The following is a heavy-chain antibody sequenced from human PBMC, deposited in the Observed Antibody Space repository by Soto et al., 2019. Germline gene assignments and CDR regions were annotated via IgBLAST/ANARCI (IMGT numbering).Heavy chain of an antibody. CDR1: GFTFDDYA. D-gene: IGHD2-15*01. J-gene: IGHJ4*02. CDR3: AKVSGGRSRLAYFDY. Sequence: EVQLVESGGGLVQPGRSLRLSCAASGFTFDDYAMHWVRQAPGKGLEWVSGISWNSGSIGYADSVKGRFTISRDNAKNSLYLQMRSLMADDTALYYFAKVSGGRSRLAYFDYWGQGTLVTVSS. CDR2: ISWNSGSI. V-gene: IGHV3-9*01.